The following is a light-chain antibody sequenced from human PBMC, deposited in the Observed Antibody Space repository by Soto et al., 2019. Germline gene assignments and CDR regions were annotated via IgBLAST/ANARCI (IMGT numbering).Light chain of an antibody. CDR3: QQYGSSGT. CDR2: GAS. Sequence: EIVLTQSPGTLSLSPGERATLSCRASQSVSSNFLAWYQQKPGQAPRLLIYGASNRATGIPDRFSGSGSRTDFTLTISRLEPEDFAVYYCQQYGSSGTYGQGTKVDIK. CDR1: QSVSSNF. J-gene: IGKJ1*01. V-gene: IGKV3-20*01.